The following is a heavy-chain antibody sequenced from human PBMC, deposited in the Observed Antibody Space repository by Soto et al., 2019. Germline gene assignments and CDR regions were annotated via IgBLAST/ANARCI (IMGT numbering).Heavy chain of an antibody. V-gene: IGHV4-59*08. CDR2: IHYSGST. CDR1: GGSISGYS. D-gene: IGHD2-15*01. CDR3: ARHEDWAHYFDY. Sequence: SETLSLICIVSGGSISGYSWSWIRQSPGKGLEWIGYIHYSGSTNYNPSLKTRVTISVDTSKNQFSLSLISVTAADTAVYYCARHEDWAHYFDYWGQGTLVTVSS. J-gene: IGHJ4*02.